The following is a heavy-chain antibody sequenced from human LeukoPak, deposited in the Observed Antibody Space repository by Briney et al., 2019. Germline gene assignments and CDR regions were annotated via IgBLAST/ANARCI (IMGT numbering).Heavy chain of an antibody. CDR1: GFTFSSYG. D-gene: IGHD3-10*01. Sequence: PGRSLRLSCAASGFTFSSYGMHWVRQATGKGLEWVAVIWYDGSNKYYADSVKGRFTISRDNSKNTLYLQMNSLRAEDTAVYYCAKFFHAGTYNYYYYMDVWGKGTTVTVSS. J-gene: IGHJ6*03. V-gene: IGHV3-33*06. CDR3: AKFFHAGTYNYYYYMDV. CDR2: IWYDGSNK.